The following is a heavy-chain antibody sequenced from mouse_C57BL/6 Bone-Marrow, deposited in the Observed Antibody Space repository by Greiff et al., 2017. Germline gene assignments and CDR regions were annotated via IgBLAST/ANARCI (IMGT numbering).Heavy chain of an antibody. D-gene: IGHD3-1*01. J-gene: IGHJ4*01. CDR2: INPNNGGT. CDR3: ARTGGAYAMDY. V-gene: IGHV1-26*01. CDR1: GYTFTDYY. Sequence: VQLQQSGPELVKPGASVKISCKASGYTFTDYYVNWVKQSHGKSLEWIGDINPNNGGTSYNQKFKGKATLTVDKSSSTAYMELRSLTSEDSAVYYCARTGGAYAMDYWGQGTSVTVSS.